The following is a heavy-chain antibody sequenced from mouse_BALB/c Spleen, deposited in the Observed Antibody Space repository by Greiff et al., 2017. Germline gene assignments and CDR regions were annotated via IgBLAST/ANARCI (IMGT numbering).Heavy chain of an antibody. CDR1: GYTFTSYW. D-gene: IGHD1-2*01. V-gene: IGHV1-7*01. Sequence: QVQLQQSGAELAKPGASVKMSCKASGYTFTSYWMHWVKQRPGQGLEWIGYINPSTGYTEYNQKFKDKATLTADKSSSTAYMQLSSLTSEDSAVYYCARGATAPYFDVWGAGTTVTVSS. J-gene: IGHJ1*01. CDR3: ARGATAPYFDV. CDR2: INPSTGYT.